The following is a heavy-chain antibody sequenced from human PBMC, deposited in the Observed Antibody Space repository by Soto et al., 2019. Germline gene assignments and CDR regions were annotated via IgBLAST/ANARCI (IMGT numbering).Heavy chain of an antibody. CDR2: INHSGST. Sequence: QVQLQQWGAGLLKPSETLSLTCAVYGGSFSGYYWSWIRQPPGKGLEWIGEINHSGSTNYNPSLKRRVNISVDTSKNQSSLKLSSVTAADTAVYYCARTTGHPHKLFDYWGQGSLVTVSS. D-gene: IGHD1-1*01. J-gene: IGHJ4*02. CDR1: GGSFSGYY. CDR3: ARTTGHPHKLFDY. V-gene: IGHV4-34*01.